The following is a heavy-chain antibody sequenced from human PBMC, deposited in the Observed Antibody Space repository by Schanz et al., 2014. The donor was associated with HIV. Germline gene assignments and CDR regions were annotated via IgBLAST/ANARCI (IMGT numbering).Heavy chain of an antibody. V-gene: IGHV1-69*01. CDR1: GYTFSDYY. CDR2: IIPMFGSA. CDR3: ATCLITIGCSS. D-gene: IGHD1-1*01. Sequence: QVQLVQSGAEVKKPGASVKVSCKASGYTFSDYYIHWVRQAPGQGLEWMGGIIPMFGSANYAQKFLGRVTSSADESTSTGYMDLSNLRSDDTAVYYCATCLITIGCSSWGQGTLVTVSS. J-gene: IGHJ5*02.